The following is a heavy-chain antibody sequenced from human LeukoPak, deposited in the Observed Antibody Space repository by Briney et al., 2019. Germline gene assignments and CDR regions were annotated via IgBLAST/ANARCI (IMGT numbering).Heavy chain of an antibody. CDR1: GFTFSSYG. J-gene: IGHJ6*02. CDR2: IRYDGSNK. CDR3: ARWSYYGSGSYSDYGMDV. Sequence: GGSLRLSCAASGFTFSSYGMHWVRQAPGKGLEWVAFIRYDGSNKYYADSVKGRFTISRDNSKNTLYLQMNSLRAEDTAVYSCARWSYYGSGSYSDYGMDVWGQGITVTVSS. D-gene: IGHD3-10*01. V-gene: IGHV3-30*02.